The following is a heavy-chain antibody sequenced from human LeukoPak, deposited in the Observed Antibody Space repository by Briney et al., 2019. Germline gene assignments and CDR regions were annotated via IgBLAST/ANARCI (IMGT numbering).Heavy chain of an antibody. CDR2: ISGSGLYI. CDR3: ARGSFSSTWFERYFFDS. J-gene: IGHJ4*02. V-gene: IGHV3-21*01. CDR1: GFSFDKYT. D-gene: IGHD6-13*01. Sequence: GGSLRLSCAASGFSFDKYTMHWVRQAPGRGLEWVSSISGSGLYIFYGDSMKGRFTISRDNTKSSLFLQMNSLRAEDTSVYFCARGSFSSTWFERYFFDSWGQGTLVTVSA.